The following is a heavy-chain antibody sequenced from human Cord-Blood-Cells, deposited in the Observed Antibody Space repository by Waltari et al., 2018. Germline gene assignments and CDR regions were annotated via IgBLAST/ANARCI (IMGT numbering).Heavy chain of an antibody. CDR2: ISAYKGNT. CDR3: ARDLYSNYDGDYYYGMDV. D-gene: IGHD4-4*01. J-gene: IGHJ6*02. V-gene: IGHV1-18*01. Sequence: QVQLVQSGAEVKKPGASVKVSCKASGYTFTSYGISWVRQAPGQGLEWMRWISAYKGNTNDAQKRHGRVTMTTDTSTSTAYMELRSLRSDDTAVYYCARDLYSNYDGDYYYGMDVWGQGTTVTVSS. CDR1: GYTFTSYG.